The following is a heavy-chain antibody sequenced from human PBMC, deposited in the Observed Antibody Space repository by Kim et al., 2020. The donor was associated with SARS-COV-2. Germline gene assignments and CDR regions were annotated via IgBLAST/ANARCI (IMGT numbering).Heavy chain of an antibody. D-gene: IGHD6-19*01. CDR1: GFTFSSYA. CDR3: VKKGDSSGWADALDI. Sequence: GGSLRLSCVASGFTFSSYAMHWVRQAPGKGLEWVAVISQDGRTKYYADSVKGRFTISKDDSKDALYLQVISPRDEDTALYYCVKKGDSSGWADALDIWGQGTLVTVST. J-gene: IGHJ3*02. V-gene: IGHV3-30*18. CDR2: ISQDGRTK.